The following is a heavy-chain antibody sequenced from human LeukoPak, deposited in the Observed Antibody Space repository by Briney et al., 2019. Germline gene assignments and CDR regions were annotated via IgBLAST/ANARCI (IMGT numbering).Heavy chain of an antibody. CDR2: ISAYNGNT. J-gene: IGHJ6*02. Sequence: ASVKVSCKASGYTFTSYGISWVRQAPGQGLEWMGWISAYNGNTNYAQKLQGRVTMTTDTSTSTAYMELRSLRSDDTAVYYCARVKAAAGAYYYYGMDVWGQGTTVTVSS. D-gene: IGHD6-13*01. V-gene: IGHV1-18*01. CDR3: ARVKAAAGAYYYYGMDV. CDR1: GYTFTSYG.